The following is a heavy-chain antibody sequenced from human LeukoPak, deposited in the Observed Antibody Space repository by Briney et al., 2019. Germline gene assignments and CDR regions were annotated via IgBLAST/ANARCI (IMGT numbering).Heavy chain of an antibody. CDR3: ARDGGSSGWYDY. CDR1: GYTFTGYY. D-gene: IGHD6-19*01. J-gene: IGHJ4*02. Sequence: SVKVSCKASGYTFTGYYMHWVRQAPGQGLEWMGGIIPIFGTANYAQKFQGRATITADKSTSTAYMELSSLRSEDTAVYYCARDGGSSGWYDYWGQGTLVTVSS. V-gene: IGHV1-69*06. CDR2: IIPIFGTA.